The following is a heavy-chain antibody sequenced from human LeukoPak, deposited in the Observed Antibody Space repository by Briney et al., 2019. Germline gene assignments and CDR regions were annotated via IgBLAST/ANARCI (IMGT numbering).Heavy chain of an antibody. CDR1: GFTFSSYT. J-gene: IGHJ3*02. CDR3: ARGRSGYGPFDAFDI. Sequence: HPGGSLRLSCAASGFTFSSYTMNWVRQAPGEGLEWVSAISGSGANTYYADSVKGRFAASRDNSKDTLYLQMRSLRAEDTAVYYCARGRSGYGPFDAFDIWGHGTWVTVSS. V-gene: IGHV3-23*01. CDR2: ISGSGANT. D-gene: IGHD3-22*01.